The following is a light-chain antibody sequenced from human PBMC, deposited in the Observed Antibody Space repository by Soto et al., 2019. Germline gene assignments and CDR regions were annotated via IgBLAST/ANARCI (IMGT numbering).Light chain of an antibody. J-gene: IGLJ1*01. CDR1: SSEVGSYNY. CDR2: DVS. V-gene: IGLV2-14*03. CDR3: CSYTTSSTYV. Sequence: QSVLTQPASVSGSPGQSIAISCTGTSSEVGSYNYVSWYQQHPGKAPKLMIYDVSNRPSGVSNRLSGSKSGNTASLTISVLQAEDEADYYCCSYTTSSTYVFGTGTKVTVL.